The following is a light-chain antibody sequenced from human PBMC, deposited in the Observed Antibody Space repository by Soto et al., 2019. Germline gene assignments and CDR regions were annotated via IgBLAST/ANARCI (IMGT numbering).Light chain of an antibody. CDR2: GAS. J-gene: IGKJ1*01. CDR3: QQYGSSPTWT. CDR1: QSVSSSY. Sequence: EIVLTQSPGTLSLSPGEIATLSFSASQSVSSSYLAWYQQKPGQAPRLLIYGASSRATGIPDRFSGSGSGTDFTLTISRLEPEDSAVYYCQQYGSSPTWTFGQGTKVDIK. V-gene: IGKV3-20*01.